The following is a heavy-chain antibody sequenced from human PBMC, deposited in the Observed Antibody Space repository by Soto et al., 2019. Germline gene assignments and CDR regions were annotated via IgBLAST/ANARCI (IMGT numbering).Heavy chain of an antibody. D-gene: IGHD2-2*01. Sequence: QPGGSLRLSCAASGFTVSSNYMSWVRQAPGKGLEWVSVIYSGGSTYYADSVKGRFTISRDNSKNTLYLQMNSLRAEDTAVYYCARDCSSTSCYPGPRDDAFDIWGQGTMVTVSS. CDR2: IYSGGST. V-gene: IGHV3-66*01. CDR1: GFTVSSNY. CDR3: ARDCSSTSCYPGPRDDAFDI. J-gene: IGHJ3*02.